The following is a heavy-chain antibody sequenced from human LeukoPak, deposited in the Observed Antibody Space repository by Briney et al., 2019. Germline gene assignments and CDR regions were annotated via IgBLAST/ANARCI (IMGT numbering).Heavy chain of an antibody. D-gene: IGHD3-10*01. CDR2: INPNSGGT. CDR1: GYTFTGYY. CDR3: ARADYYGSGSYSTEAFDY. V-gene: IGHV1-2*02. J-gene: IGHJ4*02. Sequence: ASVKVSCKASGYTFTGYYMHWVRQAPGQGLEWMGWINPNSGGTNYAQKFQGRVTMTRDTSISTAYMELSRLRSEDTAVYYCARADYYGSGSYSTEAFDYWGQGTLVTVSS.